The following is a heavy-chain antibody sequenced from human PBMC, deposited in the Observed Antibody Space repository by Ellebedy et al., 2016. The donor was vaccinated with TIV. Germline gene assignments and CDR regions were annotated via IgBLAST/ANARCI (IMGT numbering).Heavy chain of an antibody. CDR1: GFTFSSYD. Sequence: GESLKISCAASGFTFSSYDMHWVRQATGKGLQWVSAIDTAGDTYYPGSVKGRFTISRENAKNSLYLQMNSLRAEDTAVYFCARATAGFDQWGQGTLVTVSS. CDR2: IDTAGDT. D-gene: IGHD1-14*01. V-gene: IGHV3-13*01. J-gene: IGHJ4*02. CDR3: ARATAGFDQ.